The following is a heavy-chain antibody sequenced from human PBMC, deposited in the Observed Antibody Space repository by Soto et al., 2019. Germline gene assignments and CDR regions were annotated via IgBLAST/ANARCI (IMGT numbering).Heavy chain of an antibody. V-gene: IGHV1-2*04. CDR3: ARGDSTDCSNGVCSFFYNHEMDV. D-gene: IGHD2-8*01. J-gene: IGHJ6*02. CDR2: INPKSGGT. CDR1: GYSFTDYH. Sequence: ASVKVSCKASGYSFTDYHIHWVRQAPGQGLEWLGRINPKSGGTSTAQKFQGWVTMTTDTSISTASMDLTRLTSDDTAIYYCARGDSTDCSNGVCSFFYNHEMDVWGQGTTVTVSS.